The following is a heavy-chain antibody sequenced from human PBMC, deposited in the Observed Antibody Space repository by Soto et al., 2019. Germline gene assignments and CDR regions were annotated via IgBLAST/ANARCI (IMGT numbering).Heavy chain of an antibody. CDR2: ISAYNGNT. J-gene: IGHJ5*02. V-gene: IGHV1-18*01. CDR1: GYTFTSYG. D-gene: IGHD3-3*01. CDR3: ARDQGRITIFGVVITPFDP. Sequence: ASVKVSCKASGYTFTSYGISWVRQAPGQRLEWMGWISAYNGNTNYAQKLQGRVTMTTDTSTSTAYMELRSLRSDDTAVYYCARDQGRITIFGVVITPFDPWGQGTLVTVSS.